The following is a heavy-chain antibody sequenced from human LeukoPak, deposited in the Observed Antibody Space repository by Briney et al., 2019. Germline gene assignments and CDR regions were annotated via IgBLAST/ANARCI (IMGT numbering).Heavy chain of an antibody. Sequence: GASVKVSCKASGYTFTGYYMHWVRQAPGQGLEWMGWINPNSGGTNYAQKFQGRVTMTRDTSISTAYMELSRLRSDDTAVYYCARDRMTTVTPFDYWGQGTLVTVSS. D-gene: IGHD4-17*01. CDR3: ARDRMTTVTPFDY. J-gene: IGHJ4*02. V-gene: IGHV1-2*02. CDR2: INPNSGGT. CDR1: GYTFTGYY.